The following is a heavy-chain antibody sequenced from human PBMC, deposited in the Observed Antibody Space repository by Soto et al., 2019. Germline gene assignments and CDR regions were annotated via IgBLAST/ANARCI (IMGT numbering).Heavy chain of an antibody. J-gene: IGHJ5*02. CDR2: IYYSGST. D-gene: IGHD5-12*01. V-gene: IGHV4-31*03. Sequence: PSETLSLTCTVSGGSISSGVYYWSWIRQHPGKGLEWIGYIYYSGSTYYNPSLKSRVTISVDTSKNQFSLKLSSVTAADTAVYYCARGFVGGYDSWWFDPWGQGTLVTVSS. CDR3: ARGFVGGYDSWWFDP. CDR1: GGSISSGVYY.